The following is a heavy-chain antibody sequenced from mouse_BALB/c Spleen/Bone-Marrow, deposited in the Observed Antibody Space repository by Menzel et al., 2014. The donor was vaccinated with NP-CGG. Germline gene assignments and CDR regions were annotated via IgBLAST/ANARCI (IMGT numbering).Heavy chain of an antibody. CDR2: IYPANVNT. D-gene: IGHD1-2*01. CDR3: AKCSPLRQAIDY. Sequence: DVQLQESGAELVKPGASVKLSCTASGFNIKDTYMHWVKQRPEQGLEWIGRIYPANVNTKYDPKFQGKATITADTSSNTAYLQPSSQTTEVTAVDYGAKCSPLRQAIDYWGQGTTVTVSS. J-gene: IGHJ4*01. V-gene: IGHV14-3*02. CDR1: GFNIKDTY.